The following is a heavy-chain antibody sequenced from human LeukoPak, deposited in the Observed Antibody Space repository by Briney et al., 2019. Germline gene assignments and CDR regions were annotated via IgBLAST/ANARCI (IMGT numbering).Heavy chain of an antibody. CDR1: GFTFSSYG. Sequence: PGGSLRLSCAASGFTFSSYGMHWVRQAPGKGLEWVAFIRYDGSNKYYADSVKGRFTISRDNSKNTLYLQMNSLRAEDTAVYYCAKDPRYCSGGSCYSWGQGTLVTVSS. CDR3: AKDPRYCSGGSCYS. J-gene: IGHJ4*02. D-gene: IGHD2-15*01. CDR2: IRYDGSNK. V-gene: IGHV3-30*02.